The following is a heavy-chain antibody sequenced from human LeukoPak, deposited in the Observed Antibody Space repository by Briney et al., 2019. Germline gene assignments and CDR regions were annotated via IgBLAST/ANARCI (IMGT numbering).Heavy chain of an antibody. V-gene: IGHV4-61*09. Sequence: SQTLSLTCTVSGGSISSGGYYWSWIRQPAGKGLEWIGHIYTSGSTNYNPSLKSRVTMSVDTSKNQFSLKLSSVTAADTAVYYCARESDYYGSGSYYNVFWFDPWGQGTLVTVSS. J-gene: IGHJ5*02. CDR3: ARESDYYGSGSYYNVFWFDP. CDR2: IYTSGST. CDR1: GGSISSGGYY. D-gene: IGHD3-10*01.